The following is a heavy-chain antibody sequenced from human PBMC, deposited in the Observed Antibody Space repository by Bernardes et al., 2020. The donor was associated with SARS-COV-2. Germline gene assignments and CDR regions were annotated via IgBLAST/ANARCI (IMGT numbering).Heavy chain of an antibody. CDR2: TRGSGYTT. Sequence: GGSLSLSCAVSGFTSTTCDMSWVRHPPGKGREWISGTRGSGYTTNYADSVKGRFTISRDNSRNTLYLQMDSLRAEDTAVYYCAKDDIRPLFGAPGFDSWGQGTLVTVSS. CDR1: GFTSTTCD. V-gene: IGHV3-23*01. D-gene: IGHD3-3*01. CDR3: AKDDIRPLFGAPGFDS. J-gene: IGHJ4*02.